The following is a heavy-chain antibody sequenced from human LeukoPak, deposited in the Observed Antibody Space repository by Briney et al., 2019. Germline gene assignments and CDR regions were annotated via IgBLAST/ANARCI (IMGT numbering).Heavy chain of an antibody. D-gene: IGHD3-22*01. V-gene: IGHV4-39*07. CDR3: ARVPRITMIVVIPPYYMDV. J-gene: IGHJ6*03. CDR1: GGSISSSSYY. CDR2: IYYSGST. Sequence: PSETLSLTCTVSGGSISSSSYYWGWIRQPPGKGLEWIGSIYYSGSTYYNPSLKSRVTISVDTSKNQFSLKLSSVTAADTAVYYCARVPRITMIVVIPPYYMDVWGKGTTVTVSS.